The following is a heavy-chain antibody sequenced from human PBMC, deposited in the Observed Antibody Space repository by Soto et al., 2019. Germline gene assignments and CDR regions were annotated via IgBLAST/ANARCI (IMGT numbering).Heavy chain of an antibody. V-gene: IGHV3-74*01. Sequence: GSLRLSCAASGFTFSSYWMHWVRQASGKGLVWVSRINNDGSDTTYADSVKGRFTISRDNAKNTVYLQMNSLRAEDTAVYYCVRDKPHNWFDPWGQGTPVTVSS. CDR3: VRDKPHNWFDP. J-gene: IGHJ5*02. CDR1: GFTFSSYW. CDR2: INNDGSDT.